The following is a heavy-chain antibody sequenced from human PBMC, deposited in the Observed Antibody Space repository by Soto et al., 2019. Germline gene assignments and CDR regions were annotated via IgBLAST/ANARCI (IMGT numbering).Heavy chain of an antibody. D-gene: IGHD3-22*01. CDR3: ARGINYYDSTGYYFDY. CDR1: GITFSNYG. J-gene: IGHJ4*02. Sequence: EVQLLESGGGLVQPGGSLRLSCAASGITFSNYGMSWVRQAPGKGLEWVSAISGSGGRTYYADSVKGRLTISRDNSKNTLYLQLHSLSAEDTALFYCARGINYYDSTGYYFDYWGQGTLVTVSS. V-gene: IGHV3-23*01. CDR2: ISGSGGRT.